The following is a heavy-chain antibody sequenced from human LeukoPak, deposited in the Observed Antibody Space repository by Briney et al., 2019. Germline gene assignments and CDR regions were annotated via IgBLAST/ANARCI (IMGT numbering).Heavy chain of an antibody. CDR2: MNLDGSEK. Sequence: GGSLRLSCAASGFTFSTYWMSWVRQAPGKGLEWVANMNLDGSEKYYVDSVKGRFTISRDNAKNSLYLQMNSLRAEDTAIYYCTISMVRGAIIALAGFGIWGQGTMVTVSS. CDR1: GFTFSTYW. V-gene: IGHV3-7*01. J-gene: IGHJ3*02. D-gene: IGHD3-10*01. CDR3: TISMVRGAIIALAGFGI.